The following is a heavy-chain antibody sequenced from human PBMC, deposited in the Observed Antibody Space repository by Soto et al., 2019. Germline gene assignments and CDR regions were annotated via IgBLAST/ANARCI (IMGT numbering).Heavy chain of an antibody. CDR2: XSSNGSTI. CDR1: XFTFSDXY. CDR3: ARGERQWLVRGYYYMDV. V-gene: IGHV3-11*01. J-gene: IGHJ6*03. Sequence: GSLRLSCAASXFTFSDXYMXXIRQAPGKGLEWVPYXSSNGSTIYYEHSVKGRFTNSRDKAKNSLYLQMNSLRAEDTAVYYCARGERQWLVRGYYYMDVWGKGTTVTVSS. D-gene: IGHD6-19*01.